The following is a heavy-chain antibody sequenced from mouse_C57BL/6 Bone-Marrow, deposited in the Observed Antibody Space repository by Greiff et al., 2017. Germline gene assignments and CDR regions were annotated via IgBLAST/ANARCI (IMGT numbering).Heavy chain of an antibody. D-gene: IGHD1-1*01. CDR2: ISNGGGST. CDR1: GFTFSDYY. Sequence: EVKVVESGGGLVQPGGSLKLSCAASGFTFSDYYMYWVRQTPEKRLEWVAYISNGGGSTYYPDTVKGRFTISRDNAKNTLYLQMSRLKSEDTAMYYCARQDYYGSSPAWFAYWGQGTLVTVSA. CDR3: ARQDYYGSSPAWFAY. J-gene: IGHJ3*01. V-gene: IGHV5-12*01.